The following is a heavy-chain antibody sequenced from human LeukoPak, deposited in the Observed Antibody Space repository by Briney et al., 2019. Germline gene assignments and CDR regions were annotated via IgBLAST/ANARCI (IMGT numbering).Heavy chain of an antibody. D-gene: IGHD3-9*01. Sequence: PGGSLRLSCAASGFTFSSYGTNWVRQAPGKGLEWISYISSDNSIIFYADSVKGRFTISRDNAKNSLYLQMNSLRAEDTAVYCCASLGFDPDYWGQGTLVTVSS. CDR3: ASLGFDPDY. CDR2: ISSDNSII. J-gene: IGHJ4*02. CDR1: GFTFSSYG. V-gene: IGHV3-48*04.